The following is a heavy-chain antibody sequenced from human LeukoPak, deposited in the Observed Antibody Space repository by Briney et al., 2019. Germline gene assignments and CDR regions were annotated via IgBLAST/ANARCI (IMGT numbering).Heavy chain of an antibody. J-gene: IGHJ3*02. CDR1: GYTFISYG. V-gene: IGHV1-18*03. Sequence: GASVRVSCKASGYTFISYGISWVRQAPGQGLEWMGWISAYNGNTKYAQKLQGRVTMITDTYTSTAYMELSRLSSDDMAVYYCARDSRRSGSYFTLDIWGQGTMVTVSS. CDR3: ARDSRRSGSYFTLDI. CDR2: ISAYNGNT. D-gene: IGHD1-26*01.